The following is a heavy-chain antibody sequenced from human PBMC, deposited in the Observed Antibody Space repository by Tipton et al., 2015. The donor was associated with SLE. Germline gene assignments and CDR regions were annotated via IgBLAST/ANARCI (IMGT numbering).Heavy chain of an antibody. D-gene: IGHD2-2*01. CDR2: FFDTGST. J-gene: IGHJ6*03. CDR1: GRSISSGGYY. CDR3: ARGQGTSCYYYYMDV. Sequence: TLSLTCTVSGRSISSGGYYWSWIRQHPGKGLEWIGYFFDTGSTYYNPSLKSRVTISVDTSKNQFSLKLSSVTAADTAVYYCARGQGTSCYYYYMDVWGKGTPVSVSS. V-gene: IGHV4-31*03.